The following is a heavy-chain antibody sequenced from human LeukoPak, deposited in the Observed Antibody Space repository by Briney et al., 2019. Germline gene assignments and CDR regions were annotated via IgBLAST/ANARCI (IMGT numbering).Heavy chain of an antibody. Sequence: ASVKVSCKVSGYTLTELSMHWVRQAPGKGLEWMGGFDPEDGETIYAQKFQGRVTMTEDTSTDTAYMELSSLRSDDTAVYYCASGNTYYNTFTGQDALDLWGQGTLVTVSS. V-gene: IGHV1-24*01. CDR3: ASGNTYYNTFTGQDALDL. CDR2: FDPEDGET. J-gene: IGHJ3*01. CDR1: GYTLTELS. D-gene: IGHD3-9*01.